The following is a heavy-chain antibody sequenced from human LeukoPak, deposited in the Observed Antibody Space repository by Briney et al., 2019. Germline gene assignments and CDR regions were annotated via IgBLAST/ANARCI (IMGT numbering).Heavy chain of an antibody. CDR1: SFTLRNFA. CDR2: MKFDGSEK. D-gene: IGHD3-10*01. V-gene: IGHV3-7*01. Sequence: GGSLRLSCASSSFTLRNFAMHWVRQAPGKGLEWVANMKFDGSEKYYVDSVKGRFTISRDNAKNSFYLQMNSLRTEDTAVYYCARDKEEMVRAPYAFNIWGQGTRVTVSS. CDR3: ARDKEEMVRAPYAFNI. J-gene: IGHJ3*02.